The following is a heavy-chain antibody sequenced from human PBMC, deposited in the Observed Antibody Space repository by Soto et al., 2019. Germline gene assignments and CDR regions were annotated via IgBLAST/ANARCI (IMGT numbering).Heavy chain of an antibody. Sequence: GASVKVSCKASGYTFTSYGISWVRQAPGQGLEWMGWISAYNGNTNYAQKLQGRVTMTTDTSTSTAYMELRSLRSDDTAVYYCARGWDVDIVATSTGFDYWGQGTLVTVSS. CDR2: ISAYNGNT. CDR1: GYTFTSYG. D-gene: IGHD5-12*01. V-gene: IGHV1-18*01. J-gene: IGHJ4*02. CDR3: ARGWDVDIVATSTGFDY.